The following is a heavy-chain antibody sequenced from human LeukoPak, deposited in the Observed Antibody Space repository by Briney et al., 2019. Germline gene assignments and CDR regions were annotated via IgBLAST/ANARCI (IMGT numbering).Heavy chain of an antibody. J-gene: IGHJ4*02. Sequence: SETLSLTCAVYGGSFSGYYWSWIRQPPGKGLEWIGEIYHSGSANYNPSLKSRVTIPVDKSKNQLSLKLISVTAADTAVYYCARDVGTALVTGDYWGQGTLVTVSS. D-gene: IGHD5-18*01. CDR1: GGSFSGYY. V-gene: IGHV4-34*01. CDR3: ARDVGTALVTGDY. CDR2: IYHSGSA.